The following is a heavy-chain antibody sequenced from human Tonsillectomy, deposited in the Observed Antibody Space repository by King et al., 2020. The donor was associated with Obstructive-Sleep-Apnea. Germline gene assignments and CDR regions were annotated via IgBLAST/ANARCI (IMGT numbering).Heavy chain of an antibody. V-gene: IGHV4-59*01. D-gene: IGHD6-13*01. Sequence: QLQESGPGLVKPSETLSLTRTVSGGSLSTYYWGWIRQPPGKGLEWIGYIYYRGGTHYNPSLKSRVTMSIDTSKNHFSLKLRRVTAADTAVYYCARAAPSIAAAGTFDYWGQGTLVTVSS. CDR2: IYYRGGT. J-gene: IGHJ4*02. CDR1: GGSLSTYY. CDR3: ARAAPSIAAAGTFDY.